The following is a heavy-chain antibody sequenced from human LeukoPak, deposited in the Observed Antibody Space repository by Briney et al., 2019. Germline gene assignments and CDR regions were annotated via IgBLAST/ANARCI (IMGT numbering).Heavy chain of an antibody. CDR2: IIPILGIA. D-gene: IGHD4-17*01. J-gene: IGHJ4*02. Sequence: GSSVKVSCKASGGTFSSYAISWVRQAPGQGLEWMGRIIPILGIANYAQKFQGRVTITADKSTSTAYMELSSLRSGDTAVYYCAITGPTTGYFDYWGQGTLVTVSS. CDR3: AITGPTTGYFDY. V-gene: IGHV1-69*04. CDR1: GGTFSSYA.